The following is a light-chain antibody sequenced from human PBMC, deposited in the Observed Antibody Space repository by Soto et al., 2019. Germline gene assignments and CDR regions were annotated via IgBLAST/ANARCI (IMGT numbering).Light chain of an antibody. Sequence: EIVLTQSPVTLSLSPGERATLSCRASQSVGSRYLAWYQRKPGQAPRLFIYGASNRATGIPDRFSGSGSGTDFTLTISRLEPEDFAVYYCQQYATTPVTFGPGTKVDIK. CDR2: GAS. V-gene: IGKV3-20*01. J-gene: IGKJ3*01. CDR3: QQYATTPVT. CDR1: QSVGSRY.